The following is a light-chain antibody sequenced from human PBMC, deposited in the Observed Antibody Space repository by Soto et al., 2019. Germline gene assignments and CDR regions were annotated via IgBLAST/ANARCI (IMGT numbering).Light chain of an antibody. Sequence: DIVMTQSPDSLAVSLGERATINCKSSQSFLSTSNNKNYLSWHQQKPGQPPRLLIYWASTRESGVPDRFSGSGSGTDFTLTISSLQAEDVAIYYCQQHFTAPLTFGGGTKVDIK. J-gene: IGKJ4*01. CDR2: WAS. CDR3: QQHFTAPLT. V-gene: IGKV4-1*01. CDR1: QSFLSTSNNKNY.